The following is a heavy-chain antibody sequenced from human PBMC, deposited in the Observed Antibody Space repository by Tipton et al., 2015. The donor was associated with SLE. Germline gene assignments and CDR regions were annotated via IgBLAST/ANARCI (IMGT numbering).Heavy chain of an antibody. CDR2: IYYSGST. V-gene: IGHV4-39*07. Sequence: TLSLTCTVSGGSISSSSYYWGWIRQPPGKGMEWIGSIYYSGSTYYNPSLKSRVTISVDTSKNQFSLQLNSVTPEDTAVYYCARGVGDSSSHEYAFDIWGQGTMVTVSS. CDR3: ARGVGDSSSHEYAFDI. CDR1: GGSISSSSYY. J-gene: IGHJ3*02. D-gene: IGHD6-13*01.